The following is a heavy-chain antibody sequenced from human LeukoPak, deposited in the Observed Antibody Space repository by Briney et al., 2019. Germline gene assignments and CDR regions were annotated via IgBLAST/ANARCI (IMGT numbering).Heavy chain of an antibody. CDR1: GGSISSGGYY. D-gene: IGHD6-13*01. CDR2: TYYSGST. CDR3: ARGYSSSFDY. J-gene: IGHJ4*02. Sequence: PSETLSLTCTVSGGSISSGGYYWSWIRQHPGKGLEWIGYTYYSGSTYYNPSLKSRVTISVDTSKNQFSLKLSSVTATDTAVYYCARGYSSSFDYWGQGTLVTVSS. V-gene: IGHV4-31*03.